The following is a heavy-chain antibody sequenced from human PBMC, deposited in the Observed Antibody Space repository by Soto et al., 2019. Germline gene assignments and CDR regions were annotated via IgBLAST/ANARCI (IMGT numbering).Heavy chain of an antibody. Sequence: PGESLKISCQGSGYNFLIHWIGWVRQVPGKGLEWIGIVYPGDSDTRYNPSFQGQVTISADKSISTAYLQWNTLKPSDTAIYYCARSGDSSPYWFDSWGQGSLVTVSS. CDR1: GYNFLIHW. D-gene: IGHD3-22*01. J-gene: IGHJ5*01. CDR2: VYPGDSDT. V-gene: IGHV5-51*01. CDR3: ARSGDSSPYWFDS.